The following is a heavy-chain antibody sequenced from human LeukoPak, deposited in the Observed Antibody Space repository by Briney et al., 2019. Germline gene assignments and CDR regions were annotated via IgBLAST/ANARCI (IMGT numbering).Heavy chain of an antibody. CDR3: AREFRTTTWSYDAFDL. CDR1: GYTFTDYY. V-gene: IGHV1-2*02. CDR2: INPTSGGT. Sequence: ASVKVSCKASGYTFTDYYMHCVRQAPGQELQWVGWINPTSGGTNYAQKFQDSVTMTWDTSNNTSYMELGRIRSDDTAVYYCAREFRTTTWSYDAFDLWGQGTMVTVSS. J-gene: IGHJ3*01. D-gene: IGHD1/OR15-1a*01.